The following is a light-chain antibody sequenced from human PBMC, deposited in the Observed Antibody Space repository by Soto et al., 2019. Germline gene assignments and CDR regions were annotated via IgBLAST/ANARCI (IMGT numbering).Light chain of an antibody. CDR2: AAS. Sequence: AIQMTQSPSSLSASVGDRVTITCRASQGIRNDLGWYQQKPGKAHKLLIYAASSLQSGVPSRFSGSGSGTDFTLTISSLQPEDFATYYCLQDYNYPLPFGGGTKVDIX. J-gene: IGKJ4*01. CDR3: LQDYNYPLP. V-gene: IGKV1-6*01. CDR1: QGIRND.